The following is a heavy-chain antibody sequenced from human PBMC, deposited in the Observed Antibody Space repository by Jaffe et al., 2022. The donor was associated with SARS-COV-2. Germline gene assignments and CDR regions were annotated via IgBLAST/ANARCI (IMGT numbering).Heavy chain of an antibody. J-gene: IGHJ4*02. Sequence: QVQLVESGGGVVQPGRSLRLSCAASGFTFSSYGMHWVRQAPGKGLEWVAVISYDGSNKYYADSVKGRFTISRDNSKNTLYLQMNSLRAEDTAVYYCAPIPYCSGGSCSSDFDYWGQGTLVTVSS. V-gene: IGHV3-30*03. CDR3: APIPYCSGGSCSSDFDY. CDR1: GFTFSSYG. D-gene: IGHD2-15*01. CDR2: ISYDGSNK.